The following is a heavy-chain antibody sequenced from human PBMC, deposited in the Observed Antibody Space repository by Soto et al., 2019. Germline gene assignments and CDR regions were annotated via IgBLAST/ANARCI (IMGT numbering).Heavy chain of an antibody. Sequence: GGSLRLSCAASGFTFSDYGMHWVRQAPGKGLEWVAAILYDGSNKYYADSVKGRFIISRDNSKNTLYLQMNSLRAEDTSVYYCAKEYLSRQQLALFDSWGLGTLVTVSS. V-gene: IGHV3-30*18. CDR3: AKEYLSRQQLALFDS. D-gene: IGHD6-13*01. CDR1: GFTFSDYG. J-gene: IGHJ4*02. CDR2: ILYDGSNK.